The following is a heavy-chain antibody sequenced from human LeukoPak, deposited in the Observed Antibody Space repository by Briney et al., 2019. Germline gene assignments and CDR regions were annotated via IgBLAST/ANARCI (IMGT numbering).Heavy chain of an antibody. J-gene: IGHJ4*02. V-gene: IGHV3-23*01. CDR3: AKYGEYCSGGSCYDPFTYFDF. CDR1: GFSFSSYA. D-gene: IGHD2-15*01. Sequence: GGSLRLSCEASGFSFSSYAMTWVRQTPRKGLEWVAAISVSGDQTSYADSVKGRFAIFRDHSKNTLYLQMNRLRAEDTAMYFCAKYGEYCSGGSCYDPFTYFDFWGQGTLVTVSS. CDR2: ISVSGDQT.